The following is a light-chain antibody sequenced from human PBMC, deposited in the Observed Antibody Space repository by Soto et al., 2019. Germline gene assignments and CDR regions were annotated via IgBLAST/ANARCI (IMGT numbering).Light chain of an antibody. CDR3: QQYVSSGT. J-gene: IGKJ1*01. CDR1: QSVSNNY. Sequence: IVLTPSLGTLSLSPGERAPLSCRASQSVSNNYLAWYQQQPGQAPRLLIYGASNRATGIPDRFSGSGSGTDFTLTISRLEPEDFAVYYCQQYVSSGTFGQGTKVDIK. V-gene: IGKV3-20*01. CDR2: GAS.